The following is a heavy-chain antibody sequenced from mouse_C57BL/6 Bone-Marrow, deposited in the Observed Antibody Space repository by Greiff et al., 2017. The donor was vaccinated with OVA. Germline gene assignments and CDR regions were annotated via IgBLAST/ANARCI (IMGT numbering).Heavy chain of an antibody. CDR3: ARGGYFDY. J-gene: IGHJ2*01. CDR1: GYTFTSYW. V-gene: IGHV1-50*01. CDR2: IDPSDSYT. Sequence: VQLQQSGAELVKPGASVKLSCKASGYTFTSYWMQWVKQRPGQGLEWIGEIDPSDSYTNYNQKFKGKATLTVDTSSSTAYMQLSSLTSEDSAVYYCARGGYFDYWGQGTTLTVSS.